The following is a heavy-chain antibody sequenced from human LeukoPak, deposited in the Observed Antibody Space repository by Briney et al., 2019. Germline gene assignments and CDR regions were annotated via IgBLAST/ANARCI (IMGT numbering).Heavy chain of an antibody. D-gene: IGHD3-22*01. V-gene: IGHV3-15*01. CDR2: IKSKTDGGTT. CDR3: TTDRYYDSSGYYYFDY. J-gene: IGHJ4*02. Sequence: GGSLRLSCAASGFTFSNAWMSWVRQAPGKGLEWVGRIKSKTDGGTTDYAAPVKGRFTISRDDSKNTLYLQMNSLKTEDTAVYYCTTDRYYDSSGYYYFDYWGQGILVTVSS. CDR1: GFTFSNAW.